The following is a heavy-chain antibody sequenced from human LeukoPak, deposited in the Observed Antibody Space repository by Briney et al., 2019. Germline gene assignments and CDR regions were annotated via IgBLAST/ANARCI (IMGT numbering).Heavy chain of an antibody. CDR3: ARDASGYDP. V-gene: IGHV1-2*02. D-gene: IGHD5-12*01. CDR2: INPNSGVT. Sequence: GASVKVSCKASGYTFTGYYMHWVRQAPGQGLEWLGWINPNSGVTNYAQKFQGRVTLTRDTSISTAYMEPIRLRSDDTAVYYCARDASGYDPWGQGTLVTVSS. CDR1: GYTFTGYY. J-gene: IGHJ5*02.